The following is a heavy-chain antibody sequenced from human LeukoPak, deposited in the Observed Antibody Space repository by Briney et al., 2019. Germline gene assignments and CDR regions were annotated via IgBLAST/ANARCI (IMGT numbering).Heavy chain of an antibody. V-gene: IGHV1-69*04. D-gene: IGHD3-10*01. CDR1: GGTFSSYA. CDR2: IIPILGIA. Sequence: ASVKVSCKASGGTFSSYAISWVRQAPGQGLEWMGRIIPILGIANYAQKFQGRVTITADKSTSTAYMELSSLRSEDTAVYYCASGTTVQGARDLYWGQGTLVTVSS. J-gene: IGHJ4*02. CDR3: ASGTTVQGARDLY.